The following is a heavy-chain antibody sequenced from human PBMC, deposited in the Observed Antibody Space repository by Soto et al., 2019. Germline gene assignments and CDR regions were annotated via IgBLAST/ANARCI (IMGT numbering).Heavy chain of an antibody. CDR3: AWWGYNWHDRTYF. J-gene: IGHJ4*02. CDR2: IYYRGST. CDR1: GGSISNYY. V-gene: IGHV4-59*01. Sequence: PSETLSLTCIVSGGSISNYYWSWIRQPPGKGLEWIGYIYYRGSTNYNPSLKSRVTISVDTSKNQFSLKLSSVTAADTAVYYCAWWGYNWHDRTYFWARGSLDPVSS. D-gene: IGHD1-20*01.